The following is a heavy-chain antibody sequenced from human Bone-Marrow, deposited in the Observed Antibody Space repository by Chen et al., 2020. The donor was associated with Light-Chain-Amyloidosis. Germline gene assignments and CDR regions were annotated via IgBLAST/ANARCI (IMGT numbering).Heavy chain of an antibody. CDR2: ISSSGSTI. D-gene: IGHD6-13*01. Sequence: EVQLVESGGGLVQPGGSLRLSCAASGFTFSSYEMNWVRQAPGKGLEWVSYISSSGSTIYYADSVKGRFTISRDNAKNSLYLQMNSLRAEDTAVYYCARGPIAADFVGYFDYWGQGTLVTVSS. J-gene: IGHJ4*02. CDR1: GFTFSSYE. V-gene: IGHV3-48*03. CDR3: ARGPIAADFVGYFDY.